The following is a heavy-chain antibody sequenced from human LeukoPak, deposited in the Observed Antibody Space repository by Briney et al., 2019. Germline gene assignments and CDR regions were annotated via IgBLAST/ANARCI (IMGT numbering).Heavy chain of an antibody. CDR2: SSVSGST. Sequence: SETLSLTCTVSGDSISNYYWNWIRQPAGKGLEWIGRSSVSGSTNYNPSLKSRVTMSVDTSKKQFSLKLSSVTAADTAVYFCARDSGITATTAFAFDVWGQGTELTVSS. J-gene: IGHJ3*01. CDR1: GDSISNYY. D-gene: IGHD1-20*01. V-gene: IGHV4-4*07. CDR3: ARDSGITATTAFAFDV.